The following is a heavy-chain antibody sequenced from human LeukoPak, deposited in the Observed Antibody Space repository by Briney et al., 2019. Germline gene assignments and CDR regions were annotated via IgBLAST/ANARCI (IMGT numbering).Heavy chain of an antibody. CDR2: IDQSGTS. D-gene: IGHD2-15*01. Sequence: SETLSLTCAVYGGSFTDFYWTWIRQSPGKGLEWIGEIDQSGTSRYNPSLKGRVTISVDTSKNQFSLKLSSVTAADTAVYYCARRPILTSAVDYWGQGTLVSVSS. CDR3: ARRPILTSAVDY. V-gene: IGHV4-34*01. J-gene: IGHJ4*02. CDR1: GGSFTDFY.